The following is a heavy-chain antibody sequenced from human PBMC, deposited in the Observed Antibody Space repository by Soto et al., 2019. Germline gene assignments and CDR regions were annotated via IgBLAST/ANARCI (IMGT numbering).Heavy chain of an antibody. V-gene: IGHV1-18*01. CDR3: ARDQGIRGIAAHFDP. D-gene: IGHD6-13*01. CDR2: ISAYNGNT. Sequence: QVQLVQSGAEVKKPGASVKVSCKASGYTFTSYGISWVRQAPGQGLEWMGWISAYNGNTNYAQKLQGRVTTTTDTSTSTASMELRSLRSDDTAVYYCARDQGIRGIAAHFDPWGQGTLGTVSS. CDR1: GYTFTSYG. J-gene: IGHJ5*02.